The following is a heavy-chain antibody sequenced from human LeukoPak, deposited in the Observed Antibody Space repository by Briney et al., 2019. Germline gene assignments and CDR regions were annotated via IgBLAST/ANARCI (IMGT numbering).Heavy chain of an antibody. V-gene: IGHV1-69*13. J-gene: IGHJ4*02. CDR2: IIPIFGTA. D-gene: IGHD6-25*01. Sequence: VASVKVSCKASGGTFSSYAISWVRQAPGQGLEWMGGIIPIFGTANYAQKFQGRVTITADESTSTAYMELSSLRSEDTAVYYCARGERLYYFDYWGQGTLVTVSS. CDR3: ARGERLYYFDY. CDR1: GGTFSSYA.